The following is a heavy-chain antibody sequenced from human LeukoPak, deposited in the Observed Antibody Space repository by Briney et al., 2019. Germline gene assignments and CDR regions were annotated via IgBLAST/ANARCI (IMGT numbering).Heavy chain of an antibody. Sequence: SVKFSGQASGATLSSSAISWVRQAPGQGLEGMGSIIPILGIANYAQKLPVRVTITADKSTTTAYMELSSLRAEDTAVYYCARDLGSGWLDYWGQGTLVTVSS. D-gene: IGHD6-19*01. CDR1: GATLSSSA. J-gene: IGHJ4*02. CDR2: IIPILGIA. CDR3: ARDLGSGWLDY. V-gene: IGHV1-69*04.